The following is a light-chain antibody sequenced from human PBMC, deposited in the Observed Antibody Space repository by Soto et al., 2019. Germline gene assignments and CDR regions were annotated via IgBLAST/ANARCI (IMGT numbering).Light chain of an antibody. Sequence: DIQLTQSPSFLSASVGDRVTLTCRASQDITSYLAWYQQKPGKAPKLLIYAASTLQSGVPSRFSGSGSGTEFTLTISSLQPEDFATYYCQQLNRYPVTFGGGTKVDIK. V-gene: IGKV1-9*01. CDR2: AAS. J-gene: IGKJ4*01. CDR3: QQLNRYPVT. CDR1: QDITSY.